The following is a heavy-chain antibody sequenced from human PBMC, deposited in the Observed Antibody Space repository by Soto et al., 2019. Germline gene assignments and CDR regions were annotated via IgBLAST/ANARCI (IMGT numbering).Heavy chain of an antibody. CDR3: ETGQYYYDSSGYYYS. CDR2: ISSSSSYT. Sequence: QVQLVESGGGLVKPGGSLRLSCAASGFTFSDYYMSWIRQAPGKGLEWVSYISSSSSYTNYADSVKGRFTISRDNDKNSMYLQMNSLRAEDKAVYYCETGQYYYDSSGYYYSWGQGTLVTVSS. V-gene: IGHV3-11*05. CDR1: GFTFSDYY. J-gene: IGHJ4*02. D-gene: IGHD3-22*01.